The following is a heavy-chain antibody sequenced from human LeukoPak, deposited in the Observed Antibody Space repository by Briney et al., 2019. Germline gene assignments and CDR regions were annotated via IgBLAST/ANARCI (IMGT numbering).Heavy chain of an antibody. V-gene: IGHV3-13*01. J-gene: IGHJ5*02. D-gene: IGHD1-26*01. CDR2: IGVAGDT. CDR1: GFTVSNSD. Sequence: GGSLRLSCAASGFTVSNSDIHWVRQSTGGGLEWVSTIGVAGDTYYSASVKGRFTISRDNSKNTLYLQMNSLRAEDTAVYYCAKDYEVGPSNWFDPWGQGTLVTVSS. CDR3: AKDYEVGPSNWFDP.